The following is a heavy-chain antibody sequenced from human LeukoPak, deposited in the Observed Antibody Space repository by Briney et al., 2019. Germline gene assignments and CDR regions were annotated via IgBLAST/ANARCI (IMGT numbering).Heavy chain of an antibody. CDR3: ARGGDVATIMTDYFDY. D-gene: IGHD5-12*01. CDR1: GFTFSSYW. V-gene: IGHV3-48*01. J-gene: IGHJ4*02. CDR2: ISSSSSTI. Sequence: GGSLRLSCAASGFTFSSYWMSWVRQAPGKGLEWVSYISSSSSTIYYADSVKGRFTISRDNSKNTLYLQMNSLRAEDTAVYYCARGGDVATIMTDYFDYWGQGTLVTVSS.